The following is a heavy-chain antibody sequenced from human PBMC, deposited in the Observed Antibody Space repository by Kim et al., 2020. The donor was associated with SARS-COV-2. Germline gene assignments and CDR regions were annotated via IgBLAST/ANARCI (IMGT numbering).Heavy chain of an antibody. J-gene: IGHJ4*02. D-gene: IGHD3-16*01. Sequence: RCTISRDNAKNTLYLQMNSLRAEDTAVYYCARDGPRFYDYVWGSYAMVEFWGQGTLVTVSS. CDR3: ARDGPRFYDYVWGSYAMVEF. V-gene: IGHV3-74*01.